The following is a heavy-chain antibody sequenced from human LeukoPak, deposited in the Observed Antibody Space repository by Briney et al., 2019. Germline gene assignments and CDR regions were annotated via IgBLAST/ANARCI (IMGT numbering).Heavy chain of an antibody. CDR1: GFTFSSYG. J-gene: IGHJ4*02. V-gene: IGHV3-30*18. D-gene: IGHD3-16*01. CDR2: ISYDGSNK. Sequence: GGSLRLSCAASGFTFSSYGMHWVRQAPGKGLEWVAFISYDGSNKYYGDSVKGRFTISRDNSKNTLYLQMNSLRAEDTAVYYCAKSVLLGVERGFDYWGQGTLVTVSS. CDR3: AKSVLLGVERGFDY.